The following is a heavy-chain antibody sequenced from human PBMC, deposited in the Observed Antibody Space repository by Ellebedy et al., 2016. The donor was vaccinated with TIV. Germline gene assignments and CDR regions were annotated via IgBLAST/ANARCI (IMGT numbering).Heavy chain of an antibody. V-gene: IGHV4-34*01. Sequence: SETLSLXXAVYGGSFSGYYWGWIRQPPGKGLEWIGEINHSGSTNYNPSLKSRVTISVDTSKNQFSLKLSSVTAADTAEYYCARGLWDYDSSGYYPDVWGQGTTVTVSS. CDR3: ARGLWDYDSSGYYPDV. CDR1: GGSFSGYY. D-gene: IGHD3-22*01. J-gene: IGHJ6*02. CDR2: INHSGST.